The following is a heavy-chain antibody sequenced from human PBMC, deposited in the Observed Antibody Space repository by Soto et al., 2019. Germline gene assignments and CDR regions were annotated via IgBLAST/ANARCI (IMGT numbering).Heavy chain of an antibody. J-gene: IGHJ4*02. CDR1: GFTFDDYA. CDR2: ISWNSGSI. D-gene: IGHD2-15*01. CDR3: AKDIGYCSGGSCLPDY. Sequence: EVQLVESGGGLVQPGRSLRLSCAASGFTFDDYAMHWVRQAPGKGLEWVSGISWNSGSIGYADSVKGRFTISRDNAKNALYLQMNSLRAEDTALYYCAKDIGYCSGGSCLPDYWGQGTLVTVSS. V-gene: IGHV3-9*01.